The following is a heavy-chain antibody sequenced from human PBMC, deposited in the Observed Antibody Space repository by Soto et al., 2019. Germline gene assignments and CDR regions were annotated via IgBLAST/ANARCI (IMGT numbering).Heavy chain of an antibody. CDR2: INHSGST. J-gene: IGHJ4*02. CDR3: AAELSGYSYGPGDLY. V-gene: IGHV4-34*01. CDR1: GGSFSGYY. D-gene: IGHD5-18*01. Sequence: SETLSLTCAVYGGSFSGYYWSWIRQPPGKGLEWIGEINHSGSTNYNPPLKSRVTISVDTSKNQFSLELNSVTAADTAVYFCAAELSGYSYGPGDLYWGRGTLVTVSS.